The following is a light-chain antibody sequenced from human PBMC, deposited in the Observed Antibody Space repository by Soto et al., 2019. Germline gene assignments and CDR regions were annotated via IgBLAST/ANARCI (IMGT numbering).Light chain of an antibody. J-gene: IGKJ4*01. CDR3: QQYHSFSLT. CDR2: KTS. CDR1: QSISNW. Sequence: DIQMTQSPSTLSASVGDRVTITCRASQSISNWLAWYQQKPGKAPKLLIYKTSNLESGVPSRFSGSGSGTEFSLTISSLQPDDFATYYCQQYHSFSLTFGGGPRVEVK. V-gene: IGKV1-5*03.